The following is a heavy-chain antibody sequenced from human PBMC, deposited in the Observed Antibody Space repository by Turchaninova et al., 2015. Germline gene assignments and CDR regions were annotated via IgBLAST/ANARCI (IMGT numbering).Heavy chain of an antibody. J-gene: IGHJ4*02. Sequence: QLQLQESGPGLVKPSETLSLTCTVSGGSISSSSYYWGWIRQPPGKGLEGIGGIYYSGSTYYNPSLQSRGTISVDTAKNRFSLKLSSVTAADTAVYYCARGKENSGYYFDYWGQGTLVTVSS. D-gene: IGHD1-26*01. CDR2: IYYSGST. V-gene: IGHV4-39*01. CDR1: GGSISSSSYY. CDR3: ARGKENSGYYFDY.